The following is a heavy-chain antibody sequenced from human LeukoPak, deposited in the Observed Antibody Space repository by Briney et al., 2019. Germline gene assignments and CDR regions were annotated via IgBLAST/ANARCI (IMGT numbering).Heavy chain of an antibody. CDR3: ARTPAFPDYYDSSGY. D-gene: IGHD3-22*01. J-gene: IGHJ4*02. CDR1: GGTFSSYA. Sequence: ASVKVSCKASGGTFSSYAISWVRQAPGQGLEWMGRIIPIFGTANYAQKFQGRVTITTDESTSTAYMELSSLRSEDTAVYYCARTPAFPDYYDSSGYWGQGTLVTVSS. CDR2: IIPIFGTA. V-gene: IGHV1-69*05.